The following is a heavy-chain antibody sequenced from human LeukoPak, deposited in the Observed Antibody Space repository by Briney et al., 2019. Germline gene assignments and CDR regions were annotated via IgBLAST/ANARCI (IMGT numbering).Heavy chain of an antibody. J-gene: IGHJ4*02. CDR1: GFTFSNAW. D-gene: IGHD2-2*01. V-gene: IGHV3-15*01. Sequence: GGSLRLSCAASGFTFSNAWMSWVRQAPGKGLEWVGRIKSKTDDGTTDYAAPVKGRFTISRDDSKNTLYLQMNSLKTEDTAVYYCTTDSGIVVVPAAHDWGQGTLVAVPS. CDR3: TTDSGIVVVPAAHD. CDR2: IKSKTDDGTT.